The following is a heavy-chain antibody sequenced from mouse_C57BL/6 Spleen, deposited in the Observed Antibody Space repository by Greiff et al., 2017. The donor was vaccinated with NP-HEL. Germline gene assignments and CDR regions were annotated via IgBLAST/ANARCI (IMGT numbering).Heavy chain of an antibody. D-gene: IGHD1-1*01. J-gene: IGHJ2*01. CDR2: ISSGSSTI. CDR1: GFTFSDYG. Sequence: EVKLVESGGGLVKPGGSLKLSCAASGFTFSDYGMHWVRQAPEKGLEWVAYISSGSSTIYYADTVKGRFTISRDNAKNTLFLQMTSLRSDDTAMYYCARGYYGSSPFDYWGQGTTLTVSS. V-gene: IGHV5-17*01. CDR3: ARGYYGSSPFDY.